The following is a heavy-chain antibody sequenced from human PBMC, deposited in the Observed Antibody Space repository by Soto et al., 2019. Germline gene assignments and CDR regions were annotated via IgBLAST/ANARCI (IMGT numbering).Heavy chain of an antibody. V-gene: IGHV4-59*01. J-gene: IGHJ6*03. CDR3: ARGLGGYSYYYYYMDV. CDR1: GGPISSYY. Sequence: SETLSPTCXVSGGPISSYYWSWIRQPPGKGLEWIGYIYYSGSTNYNPSLKSRVTISVDTSKNQFSLKLSSVTAADTAVYYCARGLGGYSYYYYYMDVWGKGTTVTVSS. D-gene: IGHD3-22*01. CDR2: IYYSGST.